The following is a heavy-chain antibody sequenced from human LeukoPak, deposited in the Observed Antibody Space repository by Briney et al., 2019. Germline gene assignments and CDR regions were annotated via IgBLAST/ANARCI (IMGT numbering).Heavy chain of an antibody. V-gene: IGHV1-2*02. Sequence: ASVKVSCKASGYTFTGYYMHWVRQVPGQGLEWMGWINPNSGGTNYAQKFQGRVTMTRDTSISTAYMELSRLRSDDTAVYYCARGLRRAAAGTNNWFDPWGQGTLVTVSS. CDR2: INPNSGGT. CDR3: ARGLRRAAAGTNNWFDP. CDR1: GYTFTGYY. J-gene: IGHJ5*02. D-gene: IGHD6-13*01.